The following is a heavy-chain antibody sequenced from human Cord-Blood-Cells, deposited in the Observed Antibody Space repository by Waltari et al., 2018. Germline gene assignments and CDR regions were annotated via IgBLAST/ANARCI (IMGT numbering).Heavy chain of an antibody. CDR3: ARGSIVVVPAAHFDP. D-gene: IGHD2-2*01. Sequence: QVQLQESGPGLVKPSQTLSLTCTVSGGSISSGSYYWSWIRQPAGKGREWIGYIYTSGGTNTNPALKSRVTISVDTSKNQFSLELSSVTAADTAVYYGARGSIVVVPAAHFDPWGQGTLVTVSS. V-gene: IGHV4-61*09. CDR2: IYTSGGT. CDR1: GGSISSGSYY. J-gene: IGHJ5*02.